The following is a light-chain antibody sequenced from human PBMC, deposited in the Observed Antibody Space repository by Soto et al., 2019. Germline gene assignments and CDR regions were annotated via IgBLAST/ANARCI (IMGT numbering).Light chain of an antibody. J-gene: IGKJ1*01. V-gene: IGKV3-20*01. CDR2: GAS. CDR1: QSVSSSY. Sequence: ILFTESPRTPPFFLGEKTTLSCRAIQSVSSSYLAWYQQKPGQAPRLLIYGASSRATGIPDRFSGSGSGTDFTLTISRLEPEDFAVYYCQQYGSSFPFGQGTKV. CDR3: QQYGSSFP.